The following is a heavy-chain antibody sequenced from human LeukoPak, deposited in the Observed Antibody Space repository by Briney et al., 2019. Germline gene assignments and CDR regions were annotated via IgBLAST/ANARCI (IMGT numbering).Heavy chain of an antibody. J-gene: IGHJ4*02. CDR2: MNHSESA. CDR3: ARAASGVVVPATRGDYFDY. V-gene: IGHV4-34*01. D-gene: IGHD2-2*01. CDR1: GGTFSGYY. Sequence: SETLPLTCAVYGGTFSGYYWSWIRQPPGRGLEWIGEMNHSESANYKPSLKSRVTISVDTSKNHFSLKLSSVTAADTAVYYCARAASGVVVPATRGDYFDYWGQGTLVIVSS.